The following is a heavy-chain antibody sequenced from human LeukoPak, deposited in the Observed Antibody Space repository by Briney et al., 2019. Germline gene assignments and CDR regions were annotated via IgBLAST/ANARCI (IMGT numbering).Heavy chain of an antibody. CDR2: ISWNSGSI. V-gene: IGHV3-9*01. Sequence: GGSLRLSCAASGFTVSGNYMNWVRQAPGKGLEWVSGISWNSGSIGYADSVKGRFTISRDNAKNSLYLQMNSLRAEDTALYYCAKDISVAGEYYFDYWGQGTLVTVSS. J-gene: IGHJ4*02. D-gene: IGHD6-19*01. CDR1: GFTVSGNY. CDR3: AKDISVAGEYYFDY.